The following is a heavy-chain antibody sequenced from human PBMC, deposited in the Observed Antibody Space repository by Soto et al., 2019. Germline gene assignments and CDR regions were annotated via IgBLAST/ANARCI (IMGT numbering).Heavy chain of an antibody. V-gene: IGHV5-51*01. Sequence: GESLKISCKGSGYTFTTYWIGWLRQMPGKGLEWMGIIYPGDSYTTYSPSFQCQVTISVDKSISTAYLQWSSLKASDTAMYYCARLGDNNYQYKYNWFDTWGQGTLVTVYS. CDR2: IYPGDSYT. D-gene: IGHD4-4*01. CDR1: GYTFTTYW. J-gene: IGHJ5*02. CDR3: ARLGDNNYQYKYNWFDT.